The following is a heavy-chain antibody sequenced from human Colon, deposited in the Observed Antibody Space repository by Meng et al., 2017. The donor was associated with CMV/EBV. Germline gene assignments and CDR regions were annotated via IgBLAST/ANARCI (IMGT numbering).Heavy chain of an antibody. D-gene: IGHD2-15*01. CDR3: ATEMVVADNLRAEF. CDR2: IIPILDIP. V-gene: IGHV1-69*04. Sequence: ASGATLISYTITWVRQAPGQGLEWMGRIIPILDIPEYAQRFHGRVTMTADKSTNTAYMELRGLTSEDTAVYYCATEMVVADNLRAEFWGQGSLVTVSS. CDR1: GATLISYT. J-gene: IGHJ4*02.